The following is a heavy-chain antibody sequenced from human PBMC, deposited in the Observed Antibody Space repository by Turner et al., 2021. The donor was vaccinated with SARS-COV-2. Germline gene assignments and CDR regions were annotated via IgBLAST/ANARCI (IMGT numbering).Heavy chain of an antibody. CDR2: ILYDGSDQ. V-gene: IGHV3-30*18. CDR3: AKDHYYDSTGSIGN. Sequence: QVHLVESGGGADQPGGSLRLSCVASGLFFDDYGMHWVRLAPGKGLEWLAVILYDGSDQYYAGSAEGRFTISRDNGNKTLFLQINSLRPEDTAMYYCAKDHYYDSTGSIGNWGQGTLVTVSS. J-gene: IGHJ4*02. D-gene: IGHD3-22*01. CDR1: GLFFDDYG.